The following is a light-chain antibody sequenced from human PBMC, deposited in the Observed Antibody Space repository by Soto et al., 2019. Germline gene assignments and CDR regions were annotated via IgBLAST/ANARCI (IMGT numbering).Light chain of an antibody. V-gene: IGKV3-20*01. CDR2: GAS. Sequence: EIVLTQSPGTLSLSPGERATLSCRASQSVRSSYLAWYQQKPGQAPRLLIYGASSRATGIPDRFSGSGSGTDFTLTISRLEPEDFAVYYCPQYGSSPPTFGQGTRLEIK. CDR1: QSVRSSY. J-gene: IGKJ5*01. CDR3: PQYGSSPPT.